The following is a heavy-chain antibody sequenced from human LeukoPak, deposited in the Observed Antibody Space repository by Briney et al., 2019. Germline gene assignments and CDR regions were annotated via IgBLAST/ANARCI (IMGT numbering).Heavy chain of an antibody. Sequence: PGGSLRLSCAASGVTFSSYWMNWAREAPGEGLEWVASINHNGNVNYYVDSVKGRFTISRDNAKNSLYLQMSNLRAEDTAVYFCARGGGLDVWGQGATVTVSS. CDR1: GVTFSSYW. V-gene: IGHV3-7*04. CDR2: INHNGNVN. J-gene: IGHJ6*02. CDR3: ARGGGLDV.